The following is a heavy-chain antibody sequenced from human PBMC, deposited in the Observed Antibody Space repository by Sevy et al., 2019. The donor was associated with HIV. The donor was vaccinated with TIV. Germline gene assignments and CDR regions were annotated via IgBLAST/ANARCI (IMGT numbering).Heavy chain of an antibody. J-gene: IGHJ4*02. V-gene: IGHV4-4*02. CDR1: GGSISSTNW. CDR3: AKEKTTAFAFDL. CDR2: VYDSGGT. D-gene: IGHD4-17*01. Sequence: SETLSLTCAVSGGSISSTNWWGWVRQPPGKGLEWIGEVYDSGGTNYSPSLKSRVSITLDKAKNQFSVKPMSVTAEDTAVYYCAKEKTTAFAFDLWGQGALVTVSS.